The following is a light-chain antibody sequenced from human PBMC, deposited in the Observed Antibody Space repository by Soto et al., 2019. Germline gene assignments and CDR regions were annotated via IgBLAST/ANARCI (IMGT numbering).Light chain of an antibody. Sequence: EIVLTQSPGTVSLSPWERATLSCRASQSVSSSYLAWYQQKPGQSPRLLIYGASTRATGIPARFSGSGSGTEFTLTISSLQSEDFAVYYCQQYNNCPPITFGQGTRLEIK. V-gene: IGKV3-15*01. CDR2: GAS. CDR1: QSVSSSY. CDR3: QQYNNCPPIT. J-gene: IGKJ5*01.